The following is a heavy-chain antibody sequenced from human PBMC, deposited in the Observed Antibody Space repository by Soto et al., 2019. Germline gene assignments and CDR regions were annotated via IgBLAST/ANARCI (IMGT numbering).Heavy chain of an antibody. Sequence: PGVSLRLSCAASGFTFSSYCMHWVRQAPGKGLVWVSRINSDGSSTSYADSVKGRFTISRDNAKNTLYLQMNSLRAEDTAVYYCASFREQWLVRYFDYWGQGTLVTVSS. D-gene: IGHD6-19*01. CDR1: GFTFSSYC. CDR2: INSDGSST. CDR3: ASFREQWLVRYFDY. V-gene: IGHV3-74*01. J-gene: IGHJ4*02.